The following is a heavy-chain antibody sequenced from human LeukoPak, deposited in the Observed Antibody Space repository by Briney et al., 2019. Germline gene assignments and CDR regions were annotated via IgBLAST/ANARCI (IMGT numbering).Heavy chain of an antibody. J-gene: IGHJ4*02. CDR1: GGSISSYY. D-gene: IGHD3-22*01. Sequence: SETLSLTCTVSGGSISSYYWSWIRQPPGKGLEWIGYIYYSGSTYYNPSLKSRVTISVDTSKNQFSLKLSSVTAADTAVYYCARQGSGYYLIDYWGQGTLVTVSS. V-gene: IGHV4-59*08. CDR3: ARQGSGYYLIDY. CDR2: IYYSGST.